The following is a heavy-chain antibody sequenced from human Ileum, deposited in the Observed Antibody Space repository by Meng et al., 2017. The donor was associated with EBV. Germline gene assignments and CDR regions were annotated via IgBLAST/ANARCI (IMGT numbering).Heavy chain of an antibody. V-gene: IGHV4-28*01. Sequence: VQLPEAGPGLVKPSDTLSLTCAVSGYSISSTTWWGWIRQPPGKGLEWIGYIYYSGSTSYNPSLKSRVTMSVDTSKNQFSLNLNSVTAVDTAVYYCARNVPGTSAYYDWGQGTLVTVSS. CDR1: GYSISSTTW. CDR3: ARNVPGTSAYYD. J-gene: IGHJ4*02. CDR2: IYYSGST. D-gene: IGHD3-22*01.